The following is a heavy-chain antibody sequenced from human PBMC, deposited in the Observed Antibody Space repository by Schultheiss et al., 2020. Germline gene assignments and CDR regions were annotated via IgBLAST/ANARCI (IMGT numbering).Heavy chain of an antibody. Sequence: SETLSLTCAVSGGSISSADSHWSWIRQPPGKGLEWIGSIYHSGSTNYNPSLKSRVTKFVDTSKNQFSLKLSSVTSADTAVYYCARDTPRIAAAPALAFDIWGQGTMVTVSS. V-gene: IGHV4-39*07. CDR2: IYHSGST. CDR3: ARDTPRIAAAPALAFDI. D-gene: IGHD6-13*01. CDR1: GGSISSADSH. J-gene: IGHJ3*02.